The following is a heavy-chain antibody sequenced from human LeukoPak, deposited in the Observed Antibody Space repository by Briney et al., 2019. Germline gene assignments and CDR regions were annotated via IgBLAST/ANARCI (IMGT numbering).Heavy chain of an antibody. V-gene: IGHV3-30*03. D-gene: IGHD3-22*01. CDR3: ARRFGSSGYPLDY. J-gene: IGHJ4*02. CDR2: ISYDGSNK. CDR1: GFTFSSYG. Sequence: GRSLRLSCAASGFTFSSYGMHWVRQAPGKGLEWVAVISYDGSNKYYADSVKGRFTISRDNAKNSLYLQMNSLRAEDTAVYYCARRFGSSGYPLDYWGQGTLVTVSS.